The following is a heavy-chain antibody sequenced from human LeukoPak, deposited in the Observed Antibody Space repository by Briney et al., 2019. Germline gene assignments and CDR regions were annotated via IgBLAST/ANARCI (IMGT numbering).Heavy chain of an antibody. CDR3: ARPSGSYPARHLNDAFDI. CDR1: GGTFSSYA. Sequence: ASVKVSCKASGGTFSSYAISWVRQAPGQGLEWMGGIIPIFGTANYAQKFQGRVTITADESTSTAYMELSSLRSEDTAVYYYARPSGSYPARHLNDAFDIWGQGTMVTVSS. V-gene: IGHV1-69*13. CDR2: IIPIFGTA. D-gene: IGHD1-26*01. J-gene: IGHJ3*02.